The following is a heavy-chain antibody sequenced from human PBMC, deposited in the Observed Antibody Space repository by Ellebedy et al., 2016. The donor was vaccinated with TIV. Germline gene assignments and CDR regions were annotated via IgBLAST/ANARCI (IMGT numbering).Heavy chain of an antibody. V-gene: IGHV1-69*13. CDR3: ASDPVDTAMGVDYHYYYGMDV. Sequence: AASVKVSCKVSGYSLSALSMHWVRQAPGQGLEWMGGIIPIIYTKNYAQKFQGRVTMTADESTSTAYMELSRLSSEDTAVYYCASDPVDTAMGVDYHYYYGMDVWGQGTTVTVTS. D-gene: IGHD5-18*01. CDR2: IIPIIYTK. CDR1: GYSLSALS. J-gene: IGHJ6*02.